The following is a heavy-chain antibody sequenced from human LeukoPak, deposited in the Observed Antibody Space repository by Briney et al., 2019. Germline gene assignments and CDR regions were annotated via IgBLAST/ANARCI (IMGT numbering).Heavy chain of an antibody. CDR1: GGSLSSYY. CDR2: IYYSGST. Sequence: SETLSLTCTVSGGSLSSYYWSWIRQPPGKGLEWIGYIYYSGSTNYNPSLKSRVTISVDTSKNQFSLKLSSVTAADTAVYYCAGNCYDSSGYYLWGQGTRVTVSS. V-gene: IGHV4-59*08. CDR3: AGNCYDSSGYYL. D-gene: IGHD3-22*01. J-gene: IGHJ5*02.